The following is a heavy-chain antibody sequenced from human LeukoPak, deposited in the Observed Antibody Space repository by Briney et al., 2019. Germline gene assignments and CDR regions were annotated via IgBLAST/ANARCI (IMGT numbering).Heavy chain of an antibody. V-gene: IGHV3-13*01. CDR1: GFTFSSYD. J-gene: IGHJ4*02. Sequence: GGSLRLSCVASGFTFSSYDMHWVRHATGKGLEWVSAIGTAGDTYYPGSVKGRFTISRENAKNSLYLQTNSLRAGDTAVYYCARGGYSYGLGYWGQGTLVTVSS. CDR2: IGTAGDT. CDR3: ARGGYSYGLGY. D-gene: IGHD5-18*01.